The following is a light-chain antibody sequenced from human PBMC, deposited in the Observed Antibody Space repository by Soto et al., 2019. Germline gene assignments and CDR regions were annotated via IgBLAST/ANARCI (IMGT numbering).Light chain of an antibody. CDR2: DVS. Sequence: QSVLTQPPSVSGSPGQSFTISCTGTSSDVGGYNFVSWYQHHPGKAPKLMIYDVSNRPSGVSHRFSGSESANTASLTISGLQAEDEADYYCSSYTGSSSLVFGTGTKVTVL. J-gene: IGLJ1*01. CDR1: SSDVGGYNF. V-gene: IGLV2-14*01. CDR3: SSYTGSSSLV.